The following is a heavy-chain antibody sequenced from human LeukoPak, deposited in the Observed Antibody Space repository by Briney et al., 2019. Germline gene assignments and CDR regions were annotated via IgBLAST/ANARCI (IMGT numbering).Heavy chain of an antibody. CDR1: GYTFTSYY. CDR3: ARYISSGWFFEY. CDR2: IYPGDSET. D-gene: IGHD6-19*01. V-gene: IGHV5-51*01. Sequence: GESLKISCKGSGYTFTSYYIAWVRQMPGKGLEWMGIIYPGDSETRYSPSFQGQVTISADKSINTAILQWSSLKASDTAMYYCARYISSGWFFEYWGQGTLVTVSS. J-gene: IGHJ4*02.